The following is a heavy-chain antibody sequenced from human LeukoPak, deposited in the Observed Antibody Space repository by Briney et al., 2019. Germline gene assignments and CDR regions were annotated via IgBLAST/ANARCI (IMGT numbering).Heavy chain of an antibody. D-gene: IGHD3-10*01. J-gene: IGHJ4*01. CDR3: TKLARAPRDFDY. CDR1: GFTFSRYW. CDR2: SRDKGNSYTT. Sequence: GGSLRLSCAASGFTFSRYWMSWVRQAPRKGLEWVGRSRDKGNSYTTAYAASVRGRFTISRDDSKNSLYLQMNSLKIEDTAVYYCTKLARAPRDFDYWGQGTLVTVSS. V-gene: IGHV3-72*01.